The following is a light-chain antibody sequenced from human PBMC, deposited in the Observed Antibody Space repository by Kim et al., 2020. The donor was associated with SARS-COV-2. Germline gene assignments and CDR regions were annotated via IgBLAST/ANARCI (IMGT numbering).Light chain of an antibody. J-gene: IGLJ2*01. CDR3: QTWDSSTVV. CDR1: WFYRKY. Sequence: VSSGQTARISCSGGWFYRKYLSLYQRKPGQSPLLVIYHDSKLPSWIPVRFSGSNSWNTATLTITGTQVVDEGDYYCQTWDSSTVVFGGGTKLTVL. V-gene: IGLV3-1*01. CDR2: HDS.